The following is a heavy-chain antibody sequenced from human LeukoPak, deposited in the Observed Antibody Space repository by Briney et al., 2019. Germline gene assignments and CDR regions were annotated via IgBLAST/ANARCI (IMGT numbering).Heavy chain of an antibody. Sequence: ASVKVSCKASGYTFTDNHMYWIRQAPGQGPECMGWINPNSGGTNYAQKFQGRVTMTRDTSISTAYLELSRLRSDDTAVYYCARGGDGYNNFDYWGQGTLVTVSA. CDR2: INPNSGGT. CDR3: ARGGDGYNNFDY. CDR1: GYTFTDNH. D-gene: IGHD5-24*01. V-gene: IGHV1-2*02. J-gene: IGHJ4*02.